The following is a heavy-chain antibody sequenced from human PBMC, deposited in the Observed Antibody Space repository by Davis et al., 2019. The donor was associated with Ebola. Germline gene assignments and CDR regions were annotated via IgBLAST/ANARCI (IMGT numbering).Heavy chain of an antibody. D-gene: IGHD2-15*01. CDR1: GFTFSGSA. CDR2: IRSKANSYAT. V-gene: IGHV3-73*01. Sequence: GGSLRLSCAASGFTFSGSAMHWVRQASGKGLEWVGRIRSKANSYATAYAASVKGRFAISRDDSKNTAYLQMNSLKTEDTAVYYCSCYSIGNDYWGQGTLVTVSS. CDR3: SCYSIGNDY. J-gene: IGHJ4*02.